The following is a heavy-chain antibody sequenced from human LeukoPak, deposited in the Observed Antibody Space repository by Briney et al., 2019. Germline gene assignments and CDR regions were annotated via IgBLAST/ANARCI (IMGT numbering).Heavy chain of an antibody. J-gene: IGHJ4*02. V-gene: IGHV4-39*01. D-gene: IGHD6-19*01. Sequence: SETLSLTCTVSGGSISSSSYYWGWIRQPPGKGLEWFGSIYYSGSTYYNPSLKSRVTISVDTSKNQFSLKLSSVTAADTAVYYCAGPGAWLVRGAHYFDYWGQGTLVTVSS. CDR1: GGSISSSSYY. CDR3: AGPGAWLVRGAHYFDY. CDR2: IYYSGST.